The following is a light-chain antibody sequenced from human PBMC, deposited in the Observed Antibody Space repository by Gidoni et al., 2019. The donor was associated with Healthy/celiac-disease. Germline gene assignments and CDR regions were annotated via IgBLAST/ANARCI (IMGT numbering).Light chain of an antibody. Sequence: DIQMTQHPSSLSASVGDRVTITCRASQSISSYLNWYQQKPGKAPKLLIYAASSLQSGVPSRFSGSGSGTDFTLTISSLQPEDFATYYCQQSYSTHWTFGQGTKVEIK. J-gene: IGKJ1*01. CDR2: AAS. CDR1: QSISSY. V-gene: IGKV1-39*01. CDR3: QQSYSTHWT.